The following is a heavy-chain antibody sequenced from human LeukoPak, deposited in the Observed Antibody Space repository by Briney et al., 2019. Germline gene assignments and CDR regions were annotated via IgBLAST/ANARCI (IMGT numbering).Heavy chain of an antibody. Sequence: PGGSLRLSCAASGFSFSVFWMHWLRQVPGKGPVRVSRIKTEGSITDYADSVKGRFTISRDNAKNTLYLQMNSLRAEDTAVYYCAELGITMIGGVWGKGTTVTISS. V-gene: IGHV3-74*01. CDR1: GFSFSVFW. J-gene: IGHJ6*04. CDR3: AELGITMIGGV. D-gene: IGHD3-10*02. CDR2: IKTEGSIT.